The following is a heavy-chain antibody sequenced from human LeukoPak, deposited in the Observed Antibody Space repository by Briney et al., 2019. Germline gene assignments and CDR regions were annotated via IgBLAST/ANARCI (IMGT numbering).Heavy chain of an antibody. CDR3: ARRTTFSYYYYYYMDV. CDR1: GGSFSGYY. V-gene: IGHV4-34*01. Sequence: SETLSLTCAVYGGSFSGYYWSWLRQPPGKGLEWIGEINHSGSTNYNPSLKSRVTISVDTSKNQFSLKLSSVTAADTAVYYCARRTTFSYYYYYYMDVWGKGTTVTISS. CDR2: INHSGST. J-gene: IGHJ6*03. D-gene: IGHD2/OR15-2a*01.